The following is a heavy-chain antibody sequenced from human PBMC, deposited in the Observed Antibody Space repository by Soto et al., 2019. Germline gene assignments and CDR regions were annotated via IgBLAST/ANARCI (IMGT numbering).Heavy chain of an antibody. J-gene: IGHJ4*02. CDR2: IIPIFGTA. V-gene: IGHV1-69*06. D-gene: IGHD1-1*01. CDR1: GGTFSSYA. CDR3: ARGATGKNFDY. Sequence: GASVKVSCKASGGTFSSYAISWVRQAPGQGLEWMGGIIPIFGTANYAQKFQGRVTITADKSTSTAYMELSSLRSEDTAVYYCARGATGKNFDYWGQGTLVTVSS.